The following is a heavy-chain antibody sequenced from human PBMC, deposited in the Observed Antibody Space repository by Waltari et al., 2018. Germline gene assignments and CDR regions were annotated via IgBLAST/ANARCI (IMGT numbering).Heavy chain of an antibody. CDR2: FGSSGRNT. V-gene: IGHV3-23*01. CDR3: AKGPAARTNWFDP. CDR1: GFTFRSHD. Sequence: EVQLLESGGGMVQPGGTVGLPGAGSGFTFRSHDMRWVRQGPGKGLEWVSVFGSSGRNTYYADSVKGRFTISRDDSKNMVYLQMNSLRTEDTAVYYCAKGPAARTNWFDPWGQGTLVTVSS. D-gene: IGHD2-2*01. J-gene: IGHJ5*02.